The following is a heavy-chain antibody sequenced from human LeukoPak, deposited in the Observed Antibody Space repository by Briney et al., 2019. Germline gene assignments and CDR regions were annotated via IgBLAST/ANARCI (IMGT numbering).Heavy chain of an antibody. CDR3: ARDLGAAGTIFDY. Sequence: PSETLSLTCTVSGGSISSYYWSWIRQPPGKGLEWIGYIYYSGSTNYNPSLKSRVTISVDTSKNQFSLKLSSVTAADTAVYYCARDLGAAGTIFDYWGQGTLVTVSS. J-gene: IGHJ4*02. CDR1: GGSISSYY. CDR2: IYYSGST. D-gene: IGHD6-13*01. V-gene: IGHV4-59*01.